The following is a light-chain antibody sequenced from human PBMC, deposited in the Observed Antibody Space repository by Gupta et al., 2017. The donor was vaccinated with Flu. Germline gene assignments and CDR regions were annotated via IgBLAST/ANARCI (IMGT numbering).Light chain of an antibody. V-gene: IGKV3-11*01. Sequence: EIVFTQSPATLSLSPGERATLSCRASQSVSSYLAWYQQKPGQAPRLLIYDASNRATGIPARFSGSGSGTDFTLTISSLEPEDFAVYYCQQRSNYTFGQGTRLEIK. J-gene: IGKJ5*01. CDR2: DAS. CDR3: QQRSNYT. CDR1: QSVSSY.